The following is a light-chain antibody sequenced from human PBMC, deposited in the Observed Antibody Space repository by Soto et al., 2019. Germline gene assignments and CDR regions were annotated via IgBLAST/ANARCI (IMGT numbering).Light chain of an antibody. CDR3: MQALQFT. CDR2: LGS. J-gene: IGKJ3*01. CDR1: QSLLHSNGYNY. V-gene: IGKV2-28*01. Sequence: DIVMTQSPLSLPVTPGEPASISCRTSQSLLHSNGYNYLDWYLQKPGQSPQLLIYLGSNRASGVPDRFSGSGSGTDFKLKISRVEADDVGVYYCMQALQFTFGPGTKVDI.